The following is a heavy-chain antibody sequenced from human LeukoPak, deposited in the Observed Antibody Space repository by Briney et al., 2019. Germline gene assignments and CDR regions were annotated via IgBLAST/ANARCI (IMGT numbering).Heavy chain of an antibody. V-gene: IGHV3-21*01. D-gene: IGHD2-2*01. CDR1: GFTFSSYS. Sequence: GGSLRLSCAASGFTFSSYSMNWVRQAPGKGLEWVSSISSSSYIYYADSVKGRFTISRDNAKNSLYLQMNSLRAEDTAVYYCARYDCSSTSCLFDYWGQGTLVTVSS. J-gene: IGHJ4*02. CDR2: ISSSSYI. CDR3: ARYDCSSTSCLFDY.